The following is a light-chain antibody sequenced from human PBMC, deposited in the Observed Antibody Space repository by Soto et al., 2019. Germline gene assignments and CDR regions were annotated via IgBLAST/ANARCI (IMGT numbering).Light chain of an antibody. Sequence: AIVSAAPGGGDKLSCRAAQDVSTFLAWYQQKPGQAPRLLIYEASSRVTGIPARFSGGGSGTVFTLTISRLEPEDFALYYCQQRSNWPWPFGQGTKVDIK. J-gene: IGKJ1*01. CDR1: QDVSTF. CDR2: EAS. CDR3: QQRSNWPWP. V-gene: IGKV3D-11*01.